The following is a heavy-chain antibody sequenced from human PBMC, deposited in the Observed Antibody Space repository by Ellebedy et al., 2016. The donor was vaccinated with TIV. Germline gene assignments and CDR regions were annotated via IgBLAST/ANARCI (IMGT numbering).Heavy chain of an antibody. V-gene: IGHV1-18*01. J-gene: IGHJ4*02. Sequence: ASVMVSCXASGYTFTSYGISWVRQAPGQGLEWMGWISAYNGNTNYAQKLQGRVTMTTDTSTSTAYMELRSLRSDDTAVYYCARDLSLLGYCSGGSCYSADYWGQGTLVTVSS. CDR1: GYTFTSYG. D-gene: IGHD2-15*01. CDR2: ISAYNGNT. CDR3: ARDLSLLGYCSGGSCYSADY.